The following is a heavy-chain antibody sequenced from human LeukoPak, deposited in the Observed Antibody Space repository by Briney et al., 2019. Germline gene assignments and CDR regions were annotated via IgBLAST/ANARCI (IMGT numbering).Heavy chain of an antibody. Sequence: SETLSLTCTVSGGSISSYYWSWIRQPPGKGLEWIGYIYYSGSTNYNPSLKSRVTISVDTSKNQFSLKLSSVTAADTAVYYCARVKDPYGDYVQFDYWGQGTLVTVSS. D-gene: IGHD4-17*01. CDR2: IYYSGST. CDR1: GGSISSYY. J-gene: IGHJ4*02. CDR3: ARVKDPYGDYVQFDY. V-gene: IGHV4-59*01.